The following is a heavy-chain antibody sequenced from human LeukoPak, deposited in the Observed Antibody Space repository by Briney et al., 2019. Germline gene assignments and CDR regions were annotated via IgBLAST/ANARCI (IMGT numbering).Heavy chain of an antibody. Sequence: GGSLRLSCAASELTFDDYAMSWVRQTPGKGLEWVSGTKWDGGRTGYADSVKGRFTISRDNAKNSLYLQMNSLRVEDTAMYYCARDGLRRPPTPYCGGDCPLDYWGQGTLVTVSS. CDR1: ELTFDDYA. D-gene: IGHD2-21*02. CDR3: ARDGLRRPPTPYCGGDCPLDY. CDR2: TKWDGGRT. J-gene: IGHJ4*02. V-gene: IGHV3-20*04.